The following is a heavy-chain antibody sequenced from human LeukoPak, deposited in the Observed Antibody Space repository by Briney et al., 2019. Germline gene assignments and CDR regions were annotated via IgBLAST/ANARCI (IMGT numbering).Heavy chain of an antibody. J-gene: IGHJ4*02. Sequence: GGSLRLSCAASGFTFTRHWMHWVRQAPGKGLEWVSRIKTDGTNTIYADFVEGRFTISGDNARNTLYLQMSSLRAGDTAVYYCGGSEDGYIDYWGQGTLATVSS. D-gene: IGHD5-24*01. CDR1: GFTFTRHW. CDR3: GGSEDGYIDY. CDR2: IKTDGTNT. V-gene: IGHV3-74*01.